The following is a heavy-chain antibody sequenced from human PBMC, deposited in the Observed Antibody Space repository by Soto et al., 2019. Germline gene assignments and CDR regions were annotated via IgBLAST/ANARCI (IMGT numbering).Heavy chain of an antibody. J-gene: IGHJ3*02. CDR3: AVSSGWYGSNAFDI. CDR1: GYTFTSYG. V-gene: IGHV1-18*01. CDR2: ISAYNGNT. D-gene: IGHD6-19*01. Sequence: ASVKVSCKAAGYTFTSYGISWGRQAPGQGLEWMGWISAYNGNTNYAQKLQGRVTMTTDTSTSTAYMELRSLRSDDTAVYYCAVSSGWYGSNAFDIWGQGTMVTVSS.